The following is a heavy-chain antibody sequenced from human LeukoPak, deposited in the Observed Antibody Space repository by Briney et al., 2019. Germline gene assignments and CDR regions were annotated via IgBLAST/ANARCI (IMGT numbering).Heavy chain of an antibody. CDR2: IIVIVGST. CDR1: IFTFSIYT. Sequence: GCLCLSCAPSIFTFSIYTIGWVRHTPQKWRGWVSAIIVIVGSTYYTDSVKGQFTISRDNSKNTLYLQMNSLRAEDTDVYYCAKLTSGVTSEGFVYWGEGGLVTVSS. D-gene: IGHD4-23*01. J-gene: IGHJ4*02. V-gene: IGHV3-23*01. CDR3: AKLTSGVTSEGFVY.